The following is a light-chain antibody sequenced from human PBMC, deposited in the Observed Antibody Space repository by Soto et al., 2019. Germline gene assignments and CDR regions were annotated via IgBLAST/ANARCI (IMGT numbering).Light chain of an antibody. Sequence: TQRRCTLVGSPGYRSTLSCGPSQSVSSHFAWYRHTPGQAPRLLIYDASTRAPGIPARFCSSGSGTEDFLSIISSRPQDDVVSYYYQQNTYSTHTFGQGTRLEIK. CDR3: QQNTYSTHT. V-gene: IGKV3-15*01. CDR2: DAS. CDR1: QSVSSH. J-gene: IGKJ5*01.